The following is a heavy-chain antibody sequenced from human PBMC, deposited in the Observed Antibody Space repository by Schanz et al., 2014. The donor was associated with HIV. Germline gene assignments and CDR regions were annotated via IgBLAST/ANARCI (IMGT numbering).Heavy chain of an antibody. V-gene: IGHV4-31*03. CDR1: GGSISSGSYY. CDR3: VRSLWNYPYYCES. D-gene: IGHD1-7*01. J-gene: IGHJ4*02. Sequence: QVQLQESGPGLVKPSQTLSLTCTVSGGSISSGSYYWSWIRQHPGKGLEWIGYIYYFGNTYYNPSLKSRLTISVDTSKNQFSLRLSSVTAADTAVYYCVRSLWNYPYYCESWGQGTLVTVSS. CDR2: IYYFGNT.